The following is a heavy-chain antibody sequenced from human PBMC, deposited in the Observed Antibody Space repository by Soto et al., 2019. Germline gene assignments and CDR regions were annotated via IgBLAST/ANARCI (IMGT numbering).Heavy chain of an antibody. V-gene: IGHV3-23*01. CDR1: GFTFSSYA. CDR2: ISGSGGST. CDR3: AVSPRGYYYDSSGYLH. Sequence: RLSCAASGFTFSSYAMSWVRQAPGKGLEWVSAISGSGGSTYYADSVRGRFTISRDSSKNTLYLQMNSLRAEDTAVYYCAVSPRGYYYDSSGYLHWGQGTMVTVSS. J-gene: IGHJ4*02. D-gene: IGHD3-22*01.